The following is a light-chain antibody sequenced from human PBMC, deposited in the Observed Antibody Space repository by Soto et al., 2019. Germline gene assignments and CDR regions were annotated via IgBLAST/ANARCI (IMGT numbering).Light chain of an antibody. V-gene: IGKV4-1*01. CDR3: QQYYSTRT. J-gene: IGKJ2*01. Sequence: DIVMTQSPDSLAVSLGERVTINCKSSQSVLSSSNNKNYLAWYQQKPGQPPKLLIHWASTRESGVPDRFSGSGSGTDITLTISSLQAEDVAVYYCQQYYSTRTFGQGTTLEIK. CDR2: WAS. CDR1: QSVLSSSNNKNY.